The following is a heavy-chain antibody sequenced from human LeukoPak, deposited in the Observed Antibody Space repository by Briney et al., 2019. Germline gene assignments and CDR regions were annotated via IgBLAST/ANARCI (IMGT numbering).Heavy chain of an antibody. CDR3: ARHSVGIVVAGK. CDR2: IDPSDSYT. CDR1: GSSFTSYW. D-gene: IGHD6-19*01. J-gene: IGHJ4*02. Sequence: KCGESLKISCKGSGSSFTSYWISGVRQMPGKGLEWMGRIDPSDSYTNYSPSFQGHVTISADKSISTVYLQWSSLKASDIAMYYCARHSVGIVVAGKWGQGTLVTVSS. V-gene: IGHV5-10-1*01.